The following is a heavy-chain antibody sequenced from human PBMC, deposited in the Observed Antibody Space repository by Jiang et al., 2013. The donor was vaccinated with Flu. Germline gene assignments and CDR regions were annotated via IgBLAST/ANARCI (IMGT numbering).Heavy chain of an antibody. D-gene: IGHD3-16*02. CDR2: ISTYSGHT. J-gene: IGHJ2*01. V-gene: IGHV1-18*04. CDR3: AREGYREIDN. CDR1: GYTFTNYG. Sequence: SGAEVKKPGASVKVSCKTSGYTFTNYGISWVRQVPGRGLEWMGWISTYSGHTDYEQNFQGRVTMTTDTSTSTAYMELGSLRSDDTGVYFCAREGYREIDNWGRGTLVTVSS.